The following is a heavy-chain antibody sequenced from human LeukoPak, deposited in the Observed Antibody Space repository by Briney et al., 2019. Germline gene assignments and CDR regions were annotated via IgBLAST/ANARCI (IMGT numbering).Heavy chain of an antibody. CDR1: GYTFTSYG. Sequence: GASVKVSCKASGYTFTSYGISWVRQAPGQGLEWMGWISAYNGNTNYAQKLQGRVTMTIDASTSTAYMELRSLRSDDTAVYYCARATYYYDSSGYYHPGYFDYWGQGTLVTVSS. J-gene: IGHJ4*02. CDR3: ARATYYYDSSGYYHPGYFDY. CDR2: ISAYNGNT. V-gene: IGHV1-18*01. D-gene: IGHD3-22*01.